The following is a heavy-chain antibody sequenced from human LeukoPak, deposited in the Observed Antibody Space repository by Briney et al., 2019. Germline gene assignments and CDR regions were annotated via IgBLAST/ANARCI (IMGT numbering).Heavy chain of an antibody. Sequence: PSETLSLTCAVYGGSFSSYYWSWIRQPPGKGLEWIWEINHTGSTNYNPSLKSRVTISVTTSKDHSSLKLSSVTDGDTAVYYAASSVDDSSGTFDYWGQGTLVTVSS. J-gene: IGHJ4*02. CDR3: ASSVDDSSGTFDY. CDR2: INHTGST. CDR1: GGSFSSYY. D-gene: IGHD3-22*01. V-gene: IGHV4-34*01.